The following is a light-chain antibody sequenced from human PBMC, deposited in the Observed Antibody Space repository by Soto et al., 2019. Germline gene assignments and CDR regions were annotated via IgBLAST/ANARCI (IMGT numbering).Light chain of an antibody. V-gene: IGKV1-39*01. CDR2: AAS. J-gene: IGKJ1*01. Sequence: DIQMTQSPSSLSASVGDRITITCRASQYIATYLHWYHQKSGTAPDLLVYAASSVQIGVQSRFSGSGSGTDFILTISTLQPEDFGTYYCKQSYSTPWTFGQGTKVDIK. CDR1: QYIATY. CDR3: KQSYSTPWT.